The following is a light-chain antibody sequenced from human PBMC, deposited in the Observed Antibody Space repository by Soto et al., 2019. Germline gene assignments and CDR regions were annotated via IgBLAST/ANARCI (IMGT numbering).Light chain of an antibody. J-gene: IGKJ1*01. CDR3: QKYDTAPHR. CDR2: GAS. V-gene: IGKV1-27*01. CDR1: QAISFS. Sequence: DIQMTQSPSSLSASIGDRVTITCRASQAISFSLMWYQQKPWEVPKLLIYGASNLQSEFPSRFSGSVSGTDFTLTISSLQPEDVATYYCQKYDTAPHRFGQGTKVEI.